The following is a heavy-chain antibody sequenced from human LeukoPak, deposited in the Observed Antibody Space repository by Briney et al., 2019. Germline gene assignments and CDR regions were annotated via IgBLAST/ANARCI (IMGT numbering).Heavy chain of an antibody. D-gene: IGHD5-12*01. Sequence: GGSLRLSCAASGFSITSNYMSWVRQFPGRGLEWVAVIYGDDETNYSDSVKGRFTISRDNSKNAFYLQMNSLRAEDTAVYYCARDLYVDIVAPSGMDVWGQGTTVTVSS. J-gene: IGHJ6*02. CDR1: GFSITSNY. CDR2: IYGDDET. V-gene: IGHV3-53*01. CDR3: ARDLYVDIVAPSGMDV.